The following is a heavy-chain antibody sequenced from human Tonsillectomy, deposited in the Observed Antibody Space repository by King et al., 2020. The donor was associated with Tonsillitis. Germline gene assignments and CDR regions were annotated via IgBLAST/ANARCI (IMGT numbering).Heavy chain of an antibody. D-gene: IGHD2-15*01. J-gene: IGHJ3*01. Sequence: QLVQSGGGVVQPGRSLRLSCAASGFFFFSYDMHWVRQAPGKGLEWVAVISYDGSNKYYGDSVRGRFTISRDNPNNTLYLQMNSLRAEDAAVYYCAKGPVGYCTRGSCFDAFDFWGQGTMVTVSS. CDR2: ISYDGSNK. CDR3: AKGPVGYCTRGSCFDAFDF. V-gene: IGHV3-30*18. CDR1: GFFFFSYD.